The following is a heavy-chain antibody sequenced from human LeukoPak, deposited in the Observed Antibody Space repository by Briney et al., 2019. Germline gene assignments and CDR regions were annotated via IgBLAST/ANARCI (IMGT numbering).Heavy chain of an antibody. CDR1: GGSISSSSYY. Sequence: PSETLSLTCTVSGGSISSSSYYWGWIRQPPGKGLEWIGSIYYSGSTYYNPSLKSRVTISVDTSKNQFSLKLSSVTAADTAVYYCARGRKRIQLWLGLYYWGQGTLVTVSS. CDR2: IYYSGST. V-gene: IGHV4-39*07. D-gene: IGHD5-18*01. CDR3: ARGRKRIQLWLGLYY. J-gene: IGHJ4*02.